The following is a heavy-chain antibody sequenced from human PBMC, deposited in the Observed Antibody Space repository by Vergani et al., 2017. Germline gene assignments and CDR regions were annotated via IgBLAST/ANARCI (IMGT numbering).Heavy chain of an antibody. V-gene: IGHV1-69*01. CDR3: ARVGIAVAGTTPGGRMDV. CDR2: IIPIFGTA. D-gene: IGHD6-19*01. J-gene: IGHJ6*02. CDR1: GGTFSSYA. Sequence: QVQLVQSGAEVKKPGSSVKVSCKASGGTFSSYAISWVRQAPGQGLEWMGGIIPIFGTANYAQKFQGRVTITADESTSTANMELSSLRSEDTAVYYCARVGIAVAGTTPGGRMDVWGQGTTVTVSS.